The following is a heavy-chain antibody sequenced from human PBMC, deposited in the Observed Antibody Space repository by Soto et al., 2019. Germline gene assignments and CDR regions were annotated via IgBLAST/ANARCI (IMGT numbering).Heavy chain of an antibody. Sequence: GGSLRLSCAASGFTVSSTYMSWVRQAPGKGLEWVSIIFSSGESFYADSVKGRFTISRDRSDNTVYLQMNSLKAEDTAVYYCARGGIGMVRTFDHWGQGTLVTVSS. CDR2: IFSSGES. J-gene: IGHJ4*02. V-gene: IGHV3-53*01. D-gene: IGHD3-10*01. CDR3: ARGGIGMVRTFDH. CDR1: GFTVSSTY.